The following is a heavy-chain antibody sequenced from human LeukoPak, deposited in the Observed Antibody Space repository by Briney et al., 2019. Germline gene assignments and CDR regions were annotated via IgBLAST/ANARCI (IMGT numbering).Heavy chain of an antibody. CDR1: GGSISSSSYY. D-gene: IGHD2-15*01. J-gene: IGHJ4*02. V-gene: IGHV4-39*07. Sequence: PSETLSLTCTVSGGSISSSSYYWGWIRQPPGKGLEWIGSIYYSGSTYYNPSLKSRVTISVDTSKNQFSLKLSSVTAADTAVYYCARVLQAATSAFDYWGQGALVTVSS. CDR3: ARVLQAATSAFDY. CDR2: IYYSGST.